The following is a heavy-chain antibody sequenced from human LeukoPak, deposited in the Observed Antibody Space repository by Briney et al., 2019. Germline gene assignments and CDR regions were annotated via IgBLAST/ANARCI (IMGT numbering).Heavy chain of an antibody. J-gene: IGHJ6*03. V-gene: IGHV4-39*01. CDR2: IYYSGST. Sequence: KTGGSLRLSCAASGFTFSSYWMSWVRQPPGKGLEWIGSIYYSGSTYYNPSLKSRVTISVDTSKNQFSLKLSSVTAADTAVYYCARLNYYYGSGSSSGYYYYYMDVWGKGTTVTVSS. CDR1: GFTFSSYW. CDR3: ARLNYYYGSGSSSGYYYYYMDV. D-gene: IGHD3-10*01.